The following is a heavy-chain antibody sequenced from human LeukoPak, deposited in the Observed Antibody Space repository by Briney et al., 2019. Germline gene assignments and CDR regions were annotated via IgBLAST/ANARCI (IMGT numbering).Heavy chain of an antibody. J-gene: IGHJ6*04. D-gene: IGHD3-10*02. Sequence: GGSLRLSCAASGFTFSSYEMNWVRQAPGKGLEGVSYISSSGSTIYYAGSVKGRFTISRDNAKNSLYLQMNSLRVEDTAVYYCAELGITMIGGVWGKGTTVTISS. V-gene: IGHV3-48*03. CDR3: AELGITMIGGV. CDR2: ISSSGSTI. CDR1: GFTFSSYE.